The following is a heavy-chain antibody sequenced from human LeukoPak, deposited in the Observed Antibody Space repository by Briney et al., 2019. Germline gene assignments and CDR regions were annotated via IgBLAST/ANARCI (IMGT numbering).Heavy chain of an antibody. CDR3: ARDDTVTTFLDP. CDR1: GYTFTVYY. J-gene: IGHJ5*02. CDR2: INPNSGGT. D-gene: IGHD4-17*01. Sequence: ASVKVSCKAPGYTFTVYYMHWVRQAPGQGLEWLGWINPNSGGTNYAQKFQGRVTMTRDTSISTAYMELSRLRFDDTAVYYCARDDTVTTFLDPWGQGTLVTVSS. V-gene: IGHV1-2*02.